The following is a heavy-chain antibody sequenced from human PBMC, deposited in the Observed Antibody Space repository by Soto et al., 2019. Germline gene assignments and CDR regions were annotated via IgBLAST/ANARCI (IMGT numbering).Heavy chain of an antibody. V-gene: IGHV1-46*01. CDR1: GYKFTTYF. CDR2: IHPSGDT. CDR3: VRGYCKTSPCSGDFQF. D-gene: IGHD2-15*01. Sequence: ASVKVSCKASGYKFTTYFIHWVRQAPGQCLEWMGMIHPSGDTGYAQKFRGRVTMTIDTSTTTAYMELRNLTSEDTAVYFSVRGYCKTSPCSGDFQFWGQGTLVTVSS. J-gene: IGHJ1*01.